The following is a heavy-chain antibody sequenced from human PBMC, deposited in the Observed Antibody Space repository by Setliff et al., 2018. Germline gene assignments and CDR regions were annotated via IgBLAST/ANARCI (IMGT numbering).Heavy chain of an antibody. J-gene: IGHJ3*02. D-gene: IGHD3-22*01. CDR1: GFTFPTYW. CDR2: IKGDESEK. V-gene: IGHV3-7*03. Sequence: GGSLRLSCAASGFTFPTYWMTWVRQAPGKGLEWVANIKGDESEKFYLDSVKGRFTISRDNAKNSLYLQMNSLRAEDTAVYYCARDRISRYYDSGAHAFDIWGQGTMVTVSS. CDR3: ARDRISRYYDSGAHAFDI.